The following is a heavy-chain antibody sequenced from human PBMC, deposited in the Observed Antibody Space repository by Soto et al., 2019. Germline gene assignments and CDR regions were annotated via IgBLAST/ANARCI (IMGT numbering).Heavy chain of an antibody. J-gene: IGHJ6*02. CDR2: IIPIFGTA. CDR3: ARERNVGHYYYGMDV. Sequence: SVKVSCKASGGTFSSYAISWVRQAPGQGLEWMGGIIPIFGTANYAQKFQGRVMITADESTSTAYMELSSLRSEDTAVYSCARERNVGHYYYGMDVWGQGTTVTVSS. D-gene: IGHD1-1*01. CDR1: GGTFSSYA. V-gene: IGHV1-69*13.